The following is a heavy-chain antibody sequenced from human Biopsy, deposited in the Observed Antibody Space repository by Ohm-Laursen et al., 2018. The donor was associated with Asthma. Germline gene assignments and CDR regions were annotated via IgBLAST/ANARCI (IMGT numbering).Heavy chain of an antibody. J-gene: IGHJ4*02. CDR3: AKRRGYSGHDNDY. V-gene: IGHV3-30*18. CDR1: GFMFRSFG. Sequence: SLRLSCTASGFMFRSFGMHWVRQAPGKGLEWVAVISYDGNHKFYEDSVKGRFTISRDNSKNTLYLQMNSLRTEDTAVYYRAKRRGYSGHDNDYWGQGTLVIASS. CDR2: ISYDGNHK. D-gene: IGHD5-12*01.